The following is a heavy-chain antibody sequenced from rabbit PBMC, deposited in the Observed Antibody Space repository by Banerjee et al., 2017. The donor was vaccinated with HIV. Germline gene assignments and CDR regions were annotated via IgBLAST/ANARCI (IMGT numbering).Heavy chain of an antibody. CDR2: INTSSGNT. V-gene: IGHV1S40*01. CDR1: GFSFSSTYY. J-gene: IGHJ4*01. CDR3: ARDRGWYYFNL. D-gene: IGHD1-1*01. Sequence: QSLEESGGDLVKPGASLTLTCTASGFSFSSTYYMCWVRQAPGKGLEWIACINTSSGNTVYASWAKGRFTISKTSSTTVTLQMTSLTAADTATYFCARDRGWYYFNLWGPGTLVTVS.